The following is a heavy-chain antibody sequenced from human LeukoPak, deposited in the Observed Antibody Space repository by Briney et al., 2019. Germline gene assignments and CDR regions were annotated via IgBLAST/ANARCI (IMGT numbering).Heavy chain of an antibody. V-gene: IGHV1-8*01. D-gene: IGHD3-10*01. CDR3: ARGGAYYYGSGSYVYYYYGMDV. Sequence: ASVKVSCKASGYTFTIYDINWVRQATGQGLEWMGWMNPNSGNTGYAQKFQGRVTMTRNTSISTAYMELSSLRSEDTAVYYCARGGAYYYGSGSYVYYYYGMDVWGQGTTVTVSS. CDR2: MNPNSGNT. J-gene: IGHJ6*02. CDR1: GYTFTIYD.